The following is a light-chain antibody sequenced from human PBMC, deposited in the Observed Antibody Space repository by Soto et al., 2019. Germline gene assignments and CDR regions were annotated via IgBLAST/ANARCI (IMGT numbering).Light chain of an antibody. Sequence: QSALTQPPSASGSPGPSVTISCTGTSSDVGGYNYVSWYQQHPSKAPKLMIYEVSTRPAGVPDRFSGSKSGNTASLTVSGLQAEDEADYYCSSYAGSNSYVFGTGTKVTVL. CDR3: SSYAGSNSYV. CDR2: EVS. V-gene: IGLV2-8*01. J-gene: IGLJ1*01. CDR1: SSDVGGYNY.